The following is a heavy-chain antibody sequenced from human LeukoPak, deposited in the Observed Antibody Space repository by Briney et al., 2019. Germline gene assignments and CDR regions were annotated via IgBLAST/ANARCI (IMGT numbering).Heavy chain of an antibody. D-gene: IGHD3-9*01. J-gene: IGHJ4*02. CDR1: GGSFSGYY. CDR2: IYHSGST. V-gene: IGHV4-34*01. CDR3: ARRARYFDWLLYASPFDY. Sequence: SETLSLTCGVYGGSFSGYYWTWIRQPPGKGLEWIGEIYHSGSTNYNPSLKSRVTISVDKSKNQFSLKLSSVTAADTAVYYCARRARYFDWLLYASPFDYWGQGTLVTVSS.